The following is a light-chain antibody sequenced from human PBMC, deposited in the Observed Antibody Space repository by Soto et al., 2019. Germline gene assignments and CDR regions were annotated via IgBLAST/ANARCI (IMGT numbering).Light chain of an antibody. CDR2: WAS. CDR1: QSVLYNSNNKNY. J-gene: IGKJ1*01. CDR3: QQYHTTPWT. Sequence: DIVMTQSPDSLAVSLGERATINCKSSQSVLYNSNNKNYLAWYQQKPGQPPKLLIYWASTRESGVPDRFSGSGSGTDFALTISSLQAEDVAVYYCQQYHTTPWTFGQGTKVEI. V-gene: IGKV4-1*01.